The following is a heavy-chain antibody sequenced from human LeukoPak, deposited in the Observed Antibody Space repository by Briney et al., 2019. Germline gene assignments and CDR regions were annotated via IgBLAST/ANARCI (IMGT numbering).Heavy chain of an antibody. CDR1: GYTFTSYA. CDR2: INAGNGNT. V-gene: IGHV1-3*01. CDR3: ASTGIWFGELPLDY. D-gene: IGHD3-10*01. Sequence: ASVKVSCKASGYTFTSYAMHWVRQAPGQRLEWMGWINAGNGNTKYSQKFQGRVTITRDTSASTAYMELSSLKSEGTAVYYCASTGIWFGELPLDYWGRGTLVTVSS. J-gene: IGHJ4*02.